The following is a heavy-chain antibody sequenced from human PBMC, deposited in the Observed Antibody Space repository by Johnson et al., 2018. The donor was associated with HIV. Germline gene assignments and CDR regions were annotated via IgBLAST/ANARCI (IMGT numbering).Heavy chain of an antibody. V-gene: IGHV3-49*03. D-gene: IGHD6-13*01. CDR1: GFAFGDYA. CDR3: TRSSSWIDAFDI. Sequence: VQLVESGGGLVQPGRSLRLSCIASGFAFGDYAMSWFRQAPGKGLEWVGFIRSKGYGGTTDYAAPVKGRFTISRDDSKNTLYLQMNSLKTEDTAVYYCTRSSSWIDAFDIWGQGTMVTVSS. J-gene: IGHJ3*02. CDR2: IRSKGYGGTT.